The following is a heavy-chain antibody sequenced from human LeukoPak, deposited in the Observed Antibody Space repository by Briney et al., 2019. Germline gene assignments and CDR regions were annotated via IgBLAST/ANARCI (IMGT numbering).Heavy chain of an antibody. Sequence: PSETLSLTCAVYGGSFSGYFWSWIRQPPGKELEWIGEINHSGSTNYNPSLKSRVTISVDTSKNQFSLKLSSVTAADTAVYYCARSYGSGSYYKNYYYGMDVWGQGTTVTVSS. CDR2: INHSGST. J-gene: IGHJ6*02. V-gene: IGHV4-34*01. CDR1: GGSFSGYF. D-gene: IGHD3-10*01. CDR3: ARSYGSGSYYKNYYYGMDV.